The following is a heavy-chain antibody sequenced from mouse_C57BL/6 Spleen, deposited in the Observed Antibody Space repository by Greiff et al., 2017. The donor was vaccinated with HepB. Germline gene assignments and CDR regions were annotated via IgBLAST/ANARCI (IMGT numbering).Heavy chain of an antibody. CDR1: GFTFSDYY. CDR3: ARGYYLYYFDY. J-gene: IGHJ2*01. V-gene: IGHV5-16*01. CDR2: INYDGSST. D-gene: IGHD2-1*01. Sequence: EVKVVESEGGLVQPGSSMKLSCTASGFTFSDYYMAWVRQVPEKGLEWVANINYDGSSTYYLDSLKSRFIISRDNAKNILYLQMSSLKSEDTATYYCARGYYLYYFDYWGQGTTLTVSS.